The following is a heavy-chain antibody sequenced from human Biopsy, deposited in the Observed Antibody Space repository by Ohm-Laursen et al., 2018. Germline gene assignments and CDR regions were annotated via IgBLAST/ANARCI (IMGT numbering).Heavy chain of an antibody. CDR1: GYSFTSYY. Sequence: AASVKVSCNASGYSFTSYYMHWVRQAPGQGLEWMGIINPSGGSTDYAQKFQGRVTMTRDTSTSTVYMELISLRSDDTAVYYCAKGGHKAWLDSWGQGALVTVSS. D-gene: IGHD1-26*01. CDR2: INPSGGST. CDR3: AKGGHKAWLDS. V-gene: IGHV1-46*01. J-gene: IGHJ5*01.